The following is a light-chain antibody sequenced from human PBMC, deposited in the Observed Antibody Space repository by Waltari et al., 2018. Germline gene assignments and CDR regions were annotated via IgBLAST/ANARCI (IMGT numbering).Light chain of an antibody. CDR2: EDT. Sequence: SYELTQTPSVSVSPGQTARITCSGHELPRKYVYWFQQKSGQAPRPVRYEDTKRPAGIPVRISGSSSGTVATLTITGAQVDDEADYYCYSSDSTGLRVFGGGTTVVVL. CDR3: YSSDSTGLRV. J-gene: IGLJ1*01. CDR1: ELPRKY. V-gene: IGLV3-10*01.